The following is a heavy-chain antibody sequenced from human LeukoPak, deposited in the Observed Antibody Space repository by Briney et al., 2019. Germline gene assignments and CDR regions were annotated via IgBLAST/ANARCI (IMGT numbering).Heavy chain of an antibody. V-gene: IGHV1-18*01. CDR3: ARDPLRKTTTVTTHYYYGMDV. J-gene: IGHJ6*02. CDR1: GYTFTSYG. Sequence: ASVNVSCKASGYTFTSYGISWVRQAPGQGLEWMGWISAYNGNTNYAQKLQGRVTMTTDTSTSTAYMELRSLRSDDTAVYYCARDPLRKTTTVTTHYYYGMDVWGQGTTVTVSS. D-gene: IGHD4-11*01. CDR2: ISAYNGNT.